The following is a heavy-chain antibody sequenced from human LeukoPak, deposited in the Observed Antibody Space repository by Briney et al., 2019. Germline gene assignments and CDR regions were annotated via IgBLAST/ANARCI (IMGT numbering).Heavy chain of an antibody. D-gene: IGHD6-13*01. V-gene: IGHV3-64*01. Sequence: GGSLRLSCAASGFTFSSYAMHWVRQVPGKGLEYVSAISSSGGSTYYANSVKGRFTISRDNSKNTLYLQMGSLRTEDMAIYYCASARPTSSWTAFDIWGQGTMVTVSS. CDR1: GFTFSSYA. CDR2: ISSSGGST. J-gene: IGHJ3*02. CDR3: ASARPTSSWTAFDI.